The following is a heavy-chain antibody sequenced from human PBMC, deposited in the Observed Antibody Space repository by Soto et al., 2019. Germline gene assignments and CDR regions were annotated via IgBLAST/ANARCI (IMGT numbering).Heavy chain of an antibody. D-gene: IGHD3-3*02. CDR2: IYYIGSP. J-gene: IGHJ6*02. CDR1: GAAVSGGGQY. Sequence: QLQESGPGLLKPSQTLSLTCSVSGAAVSGGGQYWNWVRQLPGKGLEWIGNIYYIGSPDYNPSLKSRLTISLDTSKNQFALKLISVTAADTAVYYCARERVLGDGGGFDVGGQGPTVSVSS. CDR3: ARERVLGDGGGFDV. V-gene: IGHV4-31*03.